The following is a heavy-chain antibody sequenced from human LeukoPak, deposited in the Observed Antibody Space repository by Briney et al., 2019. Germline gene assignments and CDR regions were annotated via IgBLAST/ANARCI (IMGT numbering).Heavy chain of an antibody. CDR3: AKDIYHSSGYIDY. J-gene: IGHJ4*02. V-gene: IGHV3-43D*04. CDR2: ISWDGGST. Sequence: LPGGSLRLSCAASGFTFDDYAMHWVRHAPGKGLEWVSLISWDGGSTYYADSVKGRFTISRDNSKNSLYLQMNSLRAEDTALYYCAKDIYHSSGYIDYWGQGPLVTVSS. D-gene: IGHD3-22*01. CDR1: GFTFDDYA.